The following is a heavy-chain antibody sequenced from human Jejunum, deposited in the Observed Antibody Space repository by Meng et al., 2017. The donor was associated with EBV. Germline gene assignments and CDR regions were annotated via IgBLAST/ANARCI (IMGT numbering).Heavy chain of an antibody. CDR2: VDPASSRL. J-gene: IGHJ4*02. CDR3: ARDLASSYYCEY. D-gene: IGHD6-6*01. V-gene: IGHV1-46*01. Sequence: QVQLVQSGAEVKKPGASVKVSCKASGYSFTSYFMHWVRQAPGQGLEWLGMVDPASSRLNYAQRFQDRFTMTRDTSTSTVYMELSSLRSDDTAVYYSARDLASSYYCEYLGQGTLVTVSS. CDR1: GYSFTSYF.